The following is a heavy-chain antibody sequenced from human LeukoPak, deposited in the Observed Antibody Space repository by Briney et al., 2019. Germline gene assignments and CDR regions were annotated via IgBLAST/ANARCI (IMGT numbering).Heavy chain of an antibody. J-gene: IGHJ3*02. Sequence: PGGSLRLSCAASGFKFDDYGMSWVRQVPGKGLEWVSGINWNGGSRGYADSVKGRFTISRDNSKNTLYLQMNSLRAEDTAVYYCARGVGVRETDAFDIWGQGTIVTVSS. CDR2: INWNGGSR. CDR1: GFKFDDYG. CDR3: ARGVGVRETDAFDI. V-gene: IGHV3-20*04. D-gene: IGHD3-10*01.